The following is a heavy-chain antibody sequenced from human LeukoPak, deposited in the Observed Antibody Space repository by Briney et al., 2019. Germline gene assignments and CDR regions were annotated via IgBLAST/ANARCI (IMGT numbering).Heavy chain of an antibody. Sequence: PSETLSLTCIVSGGSVSSDIYHWSWIRQAPGKGLEWIGHNGNANYNPSLQSRVTISIDTSKNHFTLSLNSVTAADTAVYYCATYYVGAGGRGHWGPGTLVTVSS. D-gene: IGHD2-21*01. CDR1: GGSVSSDIYH. CDR3: ATYYVGAGGRGH. V-gene: IGHV4-61*03. J-gene: IGHJ4*02. CDR2: NGNA.